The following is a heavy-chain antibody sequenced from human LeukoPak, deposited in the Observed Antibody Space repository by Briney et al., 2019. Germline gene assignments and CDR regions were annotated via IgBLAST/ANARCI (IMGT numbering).Heavy chain of an antibody. CDR1: GFTFSSYW. CDR3: ARDPYSSSWSYGMDV. CDR2: ISSDGSSR. J-gene: IGHJ6*02. Sequence: GGSLRLSCAASGFTFSSYWMHWVRQTPGKGLVWVSRISSDGSSRTYADSVKGRFTISRDNAKNTLYLQMNSLRAEDTAVYYCARDPYSSSWSYGMDVWGQGTAVTVSS. D-gene: IGHD6-13*01. V-gene: IGHV3-74*01.